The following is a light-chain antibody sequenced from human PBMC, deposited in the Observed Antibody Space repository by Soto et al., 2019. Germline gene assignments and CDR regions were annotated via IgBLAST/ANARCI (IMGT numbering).Light chain of an antibody. V-gene: IGKV1-5*01. J-gene: IGKJ1*01. Sequence: SQNPFPLSASVGGRSAHPWRASQSISSWLAWYQQKPGKAHKLLIYDAYSLESGVQSRFSGSGSGTEFTLTIRSLQPDDFATYYCQQYNSYSWTFGQGTKVDIK. CDR1: QSISSW. CDR3: QQYNSYSWT. CDR2: DAY.